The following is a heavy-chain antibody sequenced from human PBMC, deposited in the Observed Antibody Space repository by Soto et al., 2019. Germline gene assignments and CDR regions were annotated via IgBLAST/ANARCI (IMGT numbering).Heavy chain of an antibody. J-gene: IGHJ4*02. CDR2: ISAHNGNT. Sequence: QVHLVQTGAEVKKPGASVKVSCKASGYTFTSYGITWVRQAPGQGLEWMGWISAHNGNTDYAQKLQGRVIVTRDTSTSTAYMELRSLRSDDTAVYYCARGRYGDYWGQGALVTVSS. V-gene: IGHV1-18*01. CDR3: ARGRYGDY. D-gene: IGHD1-1*01. CDR1: GYTFTSYG.